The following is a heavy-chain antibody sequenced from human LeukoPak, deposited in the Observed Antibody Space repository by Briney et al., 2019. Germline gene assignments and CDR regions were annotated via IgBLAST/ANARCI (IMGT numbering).Heavy chain of an antibody. Sequence: SQTLSLTCTVSGGSISSGGYYWSWIRQPPGKGLEWIGFIYHSGSTYYNPSLKSRVTISVDRSKNQFSLKLSSVTAADTAVYYCARVSSSWYGVSDYWGQGTLVTVSS. D-gene: IGHD6-13*01. CDR3: ARVSSSWYGVSDY. CDR1: GGSISSGGYY. V-gene: IGHV4-30-2*01. CDR2: IYHSGST. J-gene: IGHJ4*02.